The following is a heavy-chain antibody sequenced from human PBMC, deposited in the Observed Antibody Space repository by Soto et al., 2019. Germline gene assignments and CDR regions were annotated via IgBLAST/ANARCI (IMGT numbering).Heavy chain of an antibody. CDR1: GFTFSSYA. V-gene: IGHV3-23*01. Sequence: EVQLLESGGGLVQPGGSLRLSCAAAGFTFSSYAMSWVRQAPGKGLEWVSAISGSGGSTYYADSVKGRFTISRDNSKNTLYLQMNSLRAEDTAVYYCAKDLVSDILTGYPTFDSWGLGTLVTVSS. J-gene: IGHJ4*02. CDR3: AKDLVSDILTGYPTFDS. CDR2: ISGSGGST. D-gene: IGHD3-9*01.